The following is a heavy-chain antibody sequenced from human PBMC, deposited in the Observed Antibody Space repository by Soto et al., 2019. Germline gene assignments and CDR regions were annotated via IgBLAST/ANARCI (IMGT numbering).Heavy chain of an antibody. D-gene: IGHD3-10*01. V-gene: IGHV1-18*01. CDR3: ARDSATLVPGV. Sequence: GPVKVSCKASGYTFTSYGITWVRQAPGQGLEWMGWISAYNGNTNYAQKLQGRVTMTTDTSTSTAYMELRNLRSDDTAVYYCARDSATLVPGVWGQGTTVTVSS. CDR2: ISAYNGNT. CDR1: GYTFTSYG. J-gene: IGHJ6*02.